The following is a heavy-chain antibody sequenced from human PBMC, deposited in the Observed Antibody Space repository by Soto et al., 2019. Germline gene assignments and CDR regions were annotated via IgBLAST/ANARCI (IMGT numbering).Heavy chain of an antibody. CDR3: ARGPIRLLKQFYAEYFQH. CDR1: GYTFTSYD. Sequence: QVQLVQSGAEVKKPGASVKVSCKASGYTFTSYDINWVRQATGQGLEWMGWMNPNSGNTGYAQKFQGRVTMTRNTSISTAYMELSSLRSEDTAVYYCARGPIRLLKQFYAEYFQHWGQGTLVTVSS. J-gene: IGHJ1*01. D-gene: IGHD2-15*01. V-gene: IGHV1-8*01. CDR2: MNPNSGNT.